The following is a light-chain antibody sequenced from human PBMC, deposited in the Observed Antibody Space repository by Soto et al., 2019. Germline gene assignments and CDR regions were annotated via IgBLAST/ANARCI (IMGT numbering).Light chain of an antibody. CDR2: AAS. CDR3: QQYNDWPPLT. J-gene: IGKJ4*01. CDR1: QSVSIN. Sequence: EIVLTQSPATLSVSPGEGATLSCRASQSVSINVAWYQHKPGQGPRLLIYAASTRAAGVPARFSGSGSGTQFTPTISSLQSEDFAVYYCQQYNDWPPLTFGGGTKLEI. V-gene: IGKV3-15*01.